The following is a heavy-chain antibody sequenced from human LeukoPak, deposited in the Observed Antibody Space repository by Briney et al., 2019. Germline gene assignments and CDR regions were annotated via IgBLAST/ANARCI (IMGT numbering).Heavy chain of an antibody. J-gene: IGHJ4*02. CDR1: GGSFSGYY. CDR2: INHSGST. D-gene: IGHD3-3*01. V-gene: IGHV4-34*01. CDR3: ARGVLRFLEWPFDY. Sequence: SETLSLTCAVYGGSFSGYYWSWIRQPPGKGLEWIGEINHSGSTNYNPSLKSRVTISVDTSKNQFSLKLSSVTAADTAVYYCARGVLRFLEWPFDYWGQGTLVTVSS.